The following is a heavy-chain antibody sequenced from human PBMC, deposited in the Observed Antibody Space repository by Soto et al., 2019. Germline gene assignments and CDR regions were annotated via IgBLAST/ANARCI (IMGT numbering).Heavy chain of an antibody. J-gene: IGHJ6*02. D-gene: IGHD2-2*01. CDR3: AREVVVVPAAGNYYYYGMDV. CDR1: GYTFTSYG. CDR2: ISAYNGNT. V-gene: IGHV1-18*04. Sequence: QVQLVQSGAEVKKPGASVKVSCNASGYTFTSYGISWVRQAPGQGLEWMGWISAYNGNTNYAQKLQGRVTMTTDTSTSTAYMELRSLRSDDTAVYYCAREVVVVPAAGNYYYYGMDVWGQGTTVTVSS.